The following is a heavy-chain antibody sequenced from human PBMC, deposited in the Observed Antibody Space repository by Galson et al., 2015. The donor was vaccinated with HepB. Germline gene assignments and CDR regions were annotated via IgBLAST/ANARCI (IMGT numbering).Heavy chain of an antibody. CDR2: IRGSGGGT. CDR3: AKATGYGTTWYGRIDY. CDR1: GFSFSTYA. J-gene: IGHJ4*02. V-gene: IGHV3-23*01. Sequence: SLRLSCAASGFSFSTYAMSWVRQAPGKGLEWVSAIRGSGGGTFYADSVKGRFTISRDSSKSTLFLQMSSLRAEDTAVYYCAKATGYGTTWYGRIDYWGQGTLVTVSS. D-gene: IGHD6-13*01.